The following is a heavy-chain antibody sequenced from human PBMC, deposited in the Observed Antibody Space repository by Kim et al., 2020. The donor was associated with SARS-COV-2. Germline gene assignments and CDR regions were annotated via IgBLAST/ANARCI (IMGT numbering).Heavy chain of an antibody. CDR3: TTAFH. J-gene: IGHJ4*02. D-gene: IGHD2-21*02. V-gene: IGHV3-49*04. CDR1: GFTFSNFF. Sequence: GGSLRLSCTGSGFTFSNFFINWVRQAPGKGLEWVGFIRTKAYGGSTEYAASVQVRLTISRDDSKNIAYVQMSRLKTEDTALYYSTTAFHWGQGTLVTVSS. CDR2: IRTKAYGGST.